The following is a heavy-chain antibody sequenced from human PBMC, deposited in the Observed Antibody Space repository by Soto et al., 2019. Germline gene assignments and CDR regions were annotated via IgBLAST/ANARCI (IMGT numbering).Heavy chain of an antibody. CDR3: AKDFGYSYGPDY. D-gene: IGHD5-18*01. V-gene: IGHV3-30*18. CDR1: GFTFISYG. Sequence: TRSCAASGFTFISYGMHWVRQAPGKGLEWVAVISYDGSNKYYAYSVKVRFTISRDNSQNTLYLQMNSLRAEDTDVYYCAKDFGYSYGPDYWGQAALVTVSS. J-gene: IGHJ4*02. CDR2: ISYDGSNK.